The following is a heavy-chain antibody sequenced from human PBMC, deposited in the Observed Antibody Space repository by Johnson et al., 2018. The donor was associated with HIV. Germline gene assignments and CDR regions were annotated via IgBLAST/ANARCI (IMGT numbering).Heavy chain of an antibody. V-gene: IGHV3-30-3*01. D-gene: IGHD1-14*01. J-gene: IGHJ3*02. Sequence: QVQLVESGGGLVQPGRSLRLSCTASGFTFGDYAMHWVRQAPGKGLEWVAVISYDGSNKYYADSVKGRFTISRDNSKNTLYLQMNSLRLEDTAVYYCARDYNTCYVFDIWGQGTMVTVSS. CDR2: ISYDGSNK. CDR1: GFTFGDYA. CDR3: ARDYNTCYVFDI.